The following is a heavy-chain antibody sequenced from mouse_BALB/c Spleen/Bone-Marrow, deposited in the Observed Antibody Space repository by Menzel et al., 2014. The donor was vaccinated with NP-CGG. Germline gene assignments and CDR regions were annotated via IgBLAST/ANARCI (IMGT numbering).Heavy chain of an antibody. CDR3: ARGGTMFSTDAMDY. J-gene: IGHJ4*01. CDR2: ISCYNGAT. CDR1: GYSFTGYY. V-gene: IGHV1S34*01. Sequence: LVQTGASVKISCKASGYSFTGYYMHWVKQSHGKSLEWIGYISCYNGATRHNQKFKGKATFTVDTSSSTAHMQFNSLTSEDSAVYFCARGGTMFSTDAMDYCGQATSTTVSS. D-gene: IGHD2-2*01.